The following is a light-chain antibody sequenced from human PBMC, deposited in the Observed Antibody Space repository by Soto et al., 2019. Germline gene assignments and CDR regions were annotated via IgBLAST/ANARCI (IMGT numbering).Light chain of an antibody. V-gene: IGLV2-14*03. CDR3: MSYTSSSTLFV. CDR2: EVS. CDR1: SSDVGGYNY. Sequence: QSALTQPASVSGSPGQSITISCTGSSSDVGGYNYVSWYQQLAGKAPKLMIDEVSNRPSGVSNRFSGSKSGNTASLTISGLRAEDEADYYCMSYTSSSTLFVLGTGTKVTVL. J-gene: IGLJ1*01.